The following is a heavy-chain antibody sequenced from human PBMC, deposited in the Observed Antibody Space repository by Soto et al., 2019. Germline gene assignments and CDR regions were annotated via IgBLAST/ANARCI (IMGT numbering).Heavy chain of an antibody. CDR3: ARGRGGAGIDY. V-gene: IGHV1-69*02. Sequence: QVQLVQSGAEVKKPGSSVKVSCKASGGTFSSYTVSWVRQAPGQGLEWMGRIIPILDVANYAPKFQDRVTITADKPTTTAYMELASLISEDTAVYYCARGRGGAGIDYWGQGTLVTVSS. J-gene: IGHJ4*02. CDR2: IIPILDVA. CDR1: GGTFSSYT. D-gene: IGHD6-19*01.